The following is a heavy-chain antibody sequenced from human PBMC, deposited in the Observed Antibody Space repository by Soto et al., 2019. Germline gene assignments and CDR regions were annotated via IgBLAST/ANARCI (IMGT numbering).Heavy chain of an antibody. D-gene: IGHD5-12*01. J-gene: IGHJ4*02. CDR2: ISYDGSNK. CDR3: AKDGFAHPAYSGYDYYFDY. V-gene: IGHV3-30*18. Sequence: QVQLVESGGGVVQPGRSLRLSCAASGFTFSSYGMHWVRQAPGKGLEWVAVISYDGSNKYYADAVKGRFTISRDNYKNTLYLQMNSLSAEDKAVSYCAKDGFAHPAYSGYDYYFDYWGQGTLVTVSS. CDR1: GFTFSSYG.